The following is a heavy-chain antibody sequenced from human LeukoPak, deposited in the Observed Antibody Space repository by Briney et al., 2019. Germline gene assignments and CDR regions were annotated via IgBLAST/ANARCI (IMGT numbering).Heavy chain of an antibody. D-gene: IGHD6-13*01. Sequence: GGSLRLSCAASGFTFDDYDINWVRQAPGKGLEWVSAISGSGGSTYYADSVKGRFTISRDNSKNTLYLQMNSLRAEDTAVYYCASRLGIAAAGYYFDYWGQGTLVTVSS. J-gene: IGHJ4*02. CDR3: ASRLGIAAAGYYFDY. CDR1: GFTFDDYD. CDR2: ISGSGGST. V-gene: IGHV3-23*01.